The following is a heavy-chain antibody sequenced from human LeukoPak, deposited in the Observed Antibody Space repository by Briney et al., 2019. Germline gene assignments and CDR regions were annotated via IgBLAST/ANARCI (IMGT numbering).Heavy chain of an antibody. Sequence: GGSLRLSCAASGSTFSSYAMSWVRQAPGKGLEWVSAISGSGGSTYYADSVKGRFTISRDNSKNTLYLQMNSLRAEDTAVYYCAKMAFWSYYYYGMDVWGQGTTVTVSS. CDR1: GSTFSSYA. CDR3: AKMAFWSYYYYGMDV. CDR2: ISGSGGST. J-gene: IGHJ6*02. D-gene: IGHD3-3*01. V-gene: IGHV3-23*01.